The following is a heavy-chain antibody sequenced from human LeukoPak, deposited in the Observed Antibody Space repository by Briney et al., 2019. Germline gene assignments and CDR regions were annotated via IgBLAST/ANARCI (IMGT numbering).Heavy chain of an antibody. CDR2: ISWNSGSI. J-gene: IGHJ4*02. CDR1: GFTFDHYA. D-gene: IGHD3-22*01. CDR3: AKDRDDSSGYPDY. Sequence: GGSLRLSCAASGFTFDHYAMHWVRQAPGKGLEWVSGISWNSGSIGYADSVKGRFTISRDNAKNSLYLQMNSLRAEDTALYYCAKDRDDSSGYPDYWGQGTLVTVSS. V-gene: IGHV3-9*01.